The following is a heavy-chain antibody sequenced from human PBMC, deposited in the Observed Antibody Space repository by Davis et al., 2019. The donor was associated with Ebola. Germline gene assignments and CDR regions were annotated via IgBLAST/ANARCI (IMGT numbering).Heavy chain of an antibody. J-gene: IGHJ4*02. CDR2: ISGGGGNT. D-gene: IGHD6-13*01. CDR1: VITFSSYA. CDR3: AKTLERIAASGAFDF. Sequence: GESLKISCTDSVITFSSYAMTWVRQAPGKGLEWVSTISGGGGNTFYADSVQGRFTITRDTSTNTLYLLMNRLRAEDTAVYYCAKTLERIAASGAFDFWGQGSLVTVSP. V-gene: IGHV3-23*01.